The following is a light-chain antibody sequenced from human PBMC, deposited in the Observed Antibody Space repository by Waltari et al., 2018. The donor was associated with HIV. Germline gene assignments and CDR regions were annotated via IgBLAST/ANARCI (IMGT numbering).Light chain of an antibody. Sequence: QSALTQPPSASGSPGQSVTISFTRTSSDVAGYTYVSWYQQHPGKAPKFIIYEVSKRPSGVPDRFSGSKSGNTASLTVSGLQAEDEADYYCSSYAGSNWVFGGGTKLTVL. CDR3: SSYAGSNWV. V-gene: IGLV2-8*01. CDR2: EVS. J-gene: IGLJ3*02. CDR1: SSDVAGYTY.